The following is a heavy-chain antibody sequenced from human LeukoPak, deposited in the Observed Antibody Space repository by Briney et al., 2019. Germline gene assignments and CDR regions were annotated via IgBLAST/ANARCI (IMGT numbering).Heavy chain of an antibody. J-gene: IGHJ4*02. V-gene: IGHV3-30*02. CDR2: IRYDGITK. Sequence: GWSLRLSCAASGFSFSGYGMHWVRQVPGKGLEWVAFIRYDGITKFYIDSVKGRFAISRDNSKNTLSLQMNSLRTEDTAVYYCAALHTGTFVDYWGQGTLVTVSS. D-gene: IGHD4-17*01. CDR1: GFSFSGYG. CDR3: AALHTGTFVDY.